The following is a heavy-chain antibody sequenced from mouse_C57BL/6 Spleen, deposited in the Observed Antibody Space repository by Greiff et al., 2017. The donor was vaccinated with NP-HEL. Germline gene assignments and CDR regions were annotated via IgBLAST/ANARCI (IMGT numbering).Heavy chain of an antibody. V-gene: IGHV5-17*01. Sequence: DVQLVASGGGLVKPGGSLKLSCAASGFTFSDYGMHGVRQAPEKGLEWVAYISIGSSTIYYADTVKGRVTISRDNAQNTLFLQMTSLSSEDTAMYYCARLDYDEGYWGQGTTLTVSS. J-gene: IGHJ2*01. CDR1: GFTFSDYG. CDR3: ARLDYDEGY. D-gene: IGHD2-4*01. CDR2: ISIGSSTI.